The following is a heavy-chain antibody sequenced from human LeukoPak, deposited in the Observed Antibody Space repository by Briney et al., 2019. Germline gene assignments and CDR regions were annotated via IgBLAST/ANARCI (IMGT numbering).Heavy chain of an antibody. J-gene: IGHJ5*02. Sequence: GGSLRLSCTASGFTFSNAWMCWVRQAPGKGLEWVGRIKSKSDGETIDYAAPVQGRFSISRDDSKNTLYLQMNSLKTEDTAVYYCTTDMDRWGQGTLVIVSS. CDR2: IKSKSDGETI. CDR3: TTDMDR. CDR1: GFTFSNAW. V-gene: IGHV3-15*01.